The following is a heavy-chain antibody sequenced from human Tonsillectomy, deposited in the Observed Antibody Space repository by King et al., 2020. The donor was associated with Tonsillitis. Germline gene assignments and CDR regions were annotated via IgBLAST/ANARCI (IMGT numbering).Heavy chain of an antibody. D-gene: IGHD3-22*01. CDR1: GFTFSNAW. CDR3: TKGHSPYYDSYDHYFDY. V-gene: IGHV3-15*01. CDR2: IKSKSDGGTT. Sequence: VQLVESGGGLVKPGGSLRLSCAASGFTFSNAWMSWVRQAPGKGLEWVGRIKSKSDGGTTDYGAPVKGRFTISRDDSKNTLYLQMNSLKTEDTAVYYCTKGHSPYYDSYDHYFDYWGQGTLVTVSS. J-gene: IGHJ4*02.